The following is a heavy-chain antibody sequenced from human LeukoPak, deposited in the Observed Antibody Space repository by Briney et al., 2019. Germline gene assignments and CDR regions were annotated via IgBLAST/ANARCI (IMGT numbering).Heavy chain of an antibody. CDR1: GGSISSGSYY. Sequence: PSETLSLTCTVSGGSISSGSYYWSWIRQPAGKGLEWIGRIYTGGSTNYNPSLKSRVTISVDTSKNQFSLKLSSVTAADTAVYYCARGLMGCYGSGSYYNRNYYYYYMDVWGKGTTVTISS. CDR3: ARGLMGCYGSGSYYNRNYYYYYMDV. V-gene: IGHV4-61*02. CDR2: IYTGGST. D-gene: IGHD3-10*01. J-gene: IGHJ6*03.